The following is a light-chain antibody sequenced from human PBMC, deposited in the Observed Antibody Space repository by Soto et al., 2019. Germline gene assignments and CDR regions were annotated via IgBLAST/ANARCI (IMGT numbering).Light chain of an antibody. V-gene: IGKV1-39*01. CDR1: QKISTY. CDR2: AAS. Sequence: DIQMTQSPSSLSASVGDRVTITCQASQKISTYLNWYQRRSGKAPKLLIYAASTLQTGVPSRFSGSGSGTDFTLTISSLQPEDFATYYCQQSNSFPLTFGGGTKVDI. J-gene: IGKJ4*01. CDR3: QQSNSFPLT.